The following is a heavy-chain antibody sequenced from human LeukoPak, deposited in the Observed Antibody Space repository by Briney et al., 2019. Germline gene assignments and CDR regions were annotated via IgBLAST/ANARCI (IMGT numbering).Heavy chain of an antibody. CDR3: ARGHTYYYDSDGYYWAF. Sequence: PGGSLRLSCAASGFTLSDYAMTWVRQAPGKGLEWVSSISGSGGSTYYAGSVKGRFTMSRDNSQNTLHLQMNSLRAEDTAVYYCARGHTYYYDSDGYYWAFWGQGTLVTVSS. CDR1: GFTLSDYA. V-gene: IGHV3-23*01. D-gene: IGHD3-22*01. J-gene: IGHJ4*02. CDR2: ISGSGGST.